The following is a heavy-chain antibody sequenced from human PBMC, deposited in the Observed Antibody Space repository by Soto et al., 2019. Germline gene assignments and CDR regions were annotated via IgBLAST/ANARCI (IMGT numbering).Heavy chain of an antibody. Sequence: QVQLQESGPGLVKPSETLSLTCTVSGGSVSSGSYYWSWIRQPPGKGLEWIGYIYYSGSTNSTPSLKSRVTISVDPSKNQFSLKLTSVTAADTAVYYCASYSSGWYDVSYWGQGTLVTVSS. D-gene: IGHD6-19*01. CDR2: IYYSGST. CDR3: ASYSSGWYDVSY. CDR1: GGSVSSGSYY. J-gene: IGHJ4*02. V-gene: IGHV4-61*01.